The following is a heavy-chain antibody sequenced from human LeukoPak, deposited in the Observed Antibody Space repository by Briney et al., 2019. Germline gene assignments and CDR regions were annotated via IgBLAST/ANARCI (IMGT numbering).Heavy chain of an antibody. D-gene: IGHD6-6*01. CDR3: ARELEYSSSSPIDH. V-gene: IGHV4-61*02. Sequence: SQTLSLTCTVSGGSISSGSYYWSWIRQPGGKGLEWIGRIYTSGSTNYNPSLKSRVTISVDTSKNQFSLKLSSVTAADTAVYYCARELEYSSSSPIDHWGQGTLVTVSS. CDR2: IYTSGST. CDR1: GGSISSGSYY. J-gene: IGHJ4*02.